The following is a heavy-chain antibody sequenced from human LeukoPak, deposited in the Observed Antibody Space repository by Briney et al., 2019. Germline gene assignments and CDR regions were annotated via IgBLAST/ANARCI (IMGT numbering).Heavy chain of an antibody. Sequence: GGSLRLSCAASGFTFSNFAMNWVRRTPGKGLEWVSSIVGNGGGGSTYYANSVKGRFTISRDNAKNTMYLQMNSLSGEDTAIYYCAKDIAASGLPRIFDFWGQGTLVTVSS. V-gene: IGHV3-23*01. CDR3: AKDIAASGLPRIFDF. D-gene: IGHD6-13*01. J-gene: IGHJ4*02. CDR1: GFTFSNFA. CDR2: IVGNGGGGST.